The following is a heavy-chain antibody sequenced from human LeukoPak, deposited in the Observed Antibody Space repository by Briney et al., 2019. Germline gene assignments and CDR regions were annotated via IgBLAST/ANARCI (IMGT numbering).Heavy chain of an antibody. Sequence: KTGGSLRLSCAASGFTFNTYSMNWVRQAPGKGLEWVSSISSSSSYIYYADSVKDRFTISRDNAKNSLYLQMNSLRAEDTAVYYCARETAGFDYWGQGTLVTVSS. J-gene: IGHJ4*02. CDR1: GFTFNTYS. CDR3: ARETAGFDY. V-gene: IGHV3-21*01. CDR2: ISSSSSYI.